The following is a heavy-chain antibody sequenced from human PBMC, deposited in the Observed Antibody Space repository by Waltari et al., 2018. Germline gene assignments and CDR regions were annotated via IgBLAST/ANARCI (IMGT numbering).Heavy chain of an antibody. Sequence: QLQESGPGLVKPSGTLSLTCAVSGDSMSSTYCWSWVRHPPGKGLEWMGQVRGDGTTNYYPSCASRVTISLDTYNNQFSLKVTSATAADTAVYYCARDRGRGLYLDSWGPGILVTVSP. D-gene: IGHD2-15*01. V-gene: IGHV4-4*02. CDR3: ARDRGRGLYLDS. CDR1: GDSMSSTYC. J-gene: IGHJ4*02. CDR2: VRGDGTT.